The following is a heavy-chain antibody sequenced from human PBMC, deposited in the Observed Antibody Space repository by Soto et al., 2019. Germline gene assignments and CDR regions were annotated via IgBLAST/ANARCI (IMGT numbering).Heavy chain of an antibody. CDR1: GGSVTSGGFY. CDR2: IFYSGSP. CDR3: VRDRGSRGYFDY. Sequence: TLSLTCSVSGGSVTSGGFYWSWIRQHPEKGLEWIGYIFYSGSPYYNPSLKSRAAIWVDASENQFSLRLSSVTAADTAVYYCVRDRGSRGYFDYWRHGTLVTVS. V-gene: IGHV4-31*03. D-gene: IGHD3-22*01. J-gene: IGHJ4*01.